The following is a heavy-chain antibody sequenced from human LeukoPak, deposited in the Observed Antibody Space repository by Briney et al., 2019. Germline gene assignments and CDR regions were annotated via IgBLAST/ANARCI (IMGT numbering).Heavy chain of an antibody. Sequence: SETLSLTCTVSGGSISSYYWSWIRQPPGKGLEWIGYIYYSGSTNYNPSLKSRVTISVDTSKNQFSLKLSSVTAADTAVYYCASSQAVAGFYFDYWGQGTLVTVSS. J-gene: IGHJ4*02. CDR3: ASSQAVAGFYFDY. CDR2: IYYSGST. V-gene: IGHV4-59*12. D-gene: IGHD6-19*01. CDR1: GGSISSYY.